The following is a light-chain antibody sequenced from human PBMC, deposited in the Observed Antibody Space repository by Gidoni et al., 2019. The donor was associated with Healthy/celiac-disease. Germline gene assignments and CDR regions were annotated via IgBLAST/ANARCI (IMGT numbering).Light chain of an antibody. J-gene: IGKJ2*03. Sequence: EIVLTQSPVTLSLSPGERATLSCRASQSVSSSYLAWYQQKPGQAPRLLIYGASSRATGIPDRFSGSGSGTDCTLTISRLEPEDFAVYYCQQYGSSPRYSFGQGTKLEIK. CDR3: QQYGSSPRYS. CDR2: GAS. V-gene: IGKV3-20*01. CDR1: QSVSSSY.